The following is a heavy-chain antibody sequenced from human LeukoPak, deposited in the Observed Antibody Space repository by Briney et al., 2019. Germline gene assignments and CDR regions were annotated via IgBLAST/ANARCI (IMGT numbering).Heavy chain of an antibody. J-gene: IGHJ4*02. CDR3: TTYGRDGYRGYF. D-gene: IGHD5-24*01. Sequence: GGSLRLSCAASGFIFSSYSMSWVRQAPGKGLEWVSYINGPSDTIYYADSVKGRFSISRDNAKYSVYLQMSSLRAKDTAVYYCTTYGRDGYRGYFWGQGALVTVSS. CDR2: INGPSDTI. V-gene: IGHV3-48*04. CDR1: GFIFSSYS.